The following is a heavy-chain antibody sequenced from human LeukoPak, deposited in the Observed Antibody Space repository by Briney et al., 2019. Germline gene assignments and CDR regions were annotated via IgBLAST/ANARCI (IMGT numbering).Heavy chain of an antibody. V-gene: IGHV3-20*04. D-gene: IGHD5-24*01. CDR2: INWNGGST. Sequence: GGSLRLSCVASGFTFDDCGMSWVRQAPGKGLEWVSGINWNGGSTGYADSVKGRFTISRDNAKNSLYLQMNSLRAEDMALYYCARGMATGGRLDYWGQGTLVTVSS. CDR1: GFTFDDCG. J-gene: IGHJ4*02. CDR3: ARGMATGGRLDY.